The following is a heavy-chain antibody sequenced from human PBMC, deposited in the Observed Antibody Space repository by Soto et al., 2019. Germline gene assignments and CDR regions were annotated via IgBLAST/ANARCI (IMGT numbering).Heavy chain of an antibody. CDR3: ARHGGVYGDYGLGYYYYYYMDV. D-gene: IGHD4-17*01. V-gene: IGHV4-39*01. CDR2: IYYSGST. Sequence: SETLSLTCTVSGGSISSSSYYWGWIRQPPGKGLEWIGSIYYSGSTYYNPSLKSRVTISVDTSKNQFSLKLSSVTAADTAVYYCARHGGVYGDYGLGYYYYYYMDVWGKGTTVTVSS. J-gene: IGHJ6*03. CDR1: GGSISSSSYY.